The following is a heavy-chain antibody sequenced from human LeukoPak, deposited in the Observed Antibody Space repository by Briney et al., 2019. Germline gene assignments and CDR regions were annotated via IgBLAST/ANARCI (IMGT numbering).Heavy chain of an antibody. CDR1: GGSISSSSYY. CDR3: ARDYGDYDYYYYGMDV. CDR2: IYYSGST. V-gene: IGHV4-39*02. J-gene: IGHJ6*02. Sequence: TSETLSLTCTVSGGSISSSSYYWGWIRQPPGKGLEWIGSIYYSGSTYYNPSLKSRVTISVDTSKNQFSLKLSSVTAADTAVYYCARDYGDYDYYYYGMDVWGQGTTVTVSS. D-gene: IGHD4-17*01.